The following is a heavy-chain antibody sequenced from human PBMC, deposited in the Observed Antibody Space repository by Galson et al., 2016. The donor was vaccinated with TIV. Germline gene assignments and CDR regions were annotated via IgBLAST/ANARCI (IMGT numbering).Heavy chain of an antibody. D-gene: IGHD4-17*01. V-gene: IGHV4-38-2*01. CDR2: IYESGTT. J-gene: IGHJ6*02. Sequence: SETLSLTCDVSGYSIKSGYYWGWIRQPPGKGLQWIGSIYESGTTYSNPSLKSRITLSVDKSKTQISLKLSSVTASDTAVYYCMREGSTVTMHHYFGMDVWGQGTSVTVSS. CDR1: GYSIKSGYY. CDR3: MREGSTVTMHHYFGMDV.